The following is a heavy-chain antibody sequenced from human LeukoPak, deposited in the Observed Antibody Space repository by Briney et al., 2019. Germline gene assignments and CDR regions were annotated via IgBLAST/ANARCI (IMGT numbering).Heavy chain of an antibody. Sequence: ASVKVSCKASGYTFTGYYMHWVRQAPGQGLEWMGRINPNSGGTNYAQKFQGRVTMTRATSISTAYMELSRLRSDDTAVYYCATHDLTMIVVAADAFDIWGQGTMVTVSS. J-gene: IGHJ3*02. CDR1: GYTFTGYY. D-gene: IGHD3-22*01. CDR3: ATHDLTMIVVAADAFDI. CDR2: INPNSGGT. V-gene: IGHV1-2*06.